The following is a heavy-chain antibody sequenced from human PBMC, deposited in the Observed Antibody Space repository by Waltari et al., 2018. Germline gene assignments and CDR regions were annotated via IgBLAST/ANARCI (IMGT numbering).Heavy chain of an antibody. D-gene: IGHD1-1*01. V-gene: IGHV3-23*01. Sequence: EVQLLESGGGLVQPGGSLRLSCAASGFTFSSYAMSWVRQAPGKGLEWVSAISGSGGSTYYADSVKGRFTISRDNAKNSLYLQMNSLRAEDTAVYYCARDDLEASFDYWGQGTLVTVSS. CDR1: GFTFSSYA. J-gene: IGHJ4*02. CDR2: ISGSGGST. CDR3: ARDDLEASFDY.